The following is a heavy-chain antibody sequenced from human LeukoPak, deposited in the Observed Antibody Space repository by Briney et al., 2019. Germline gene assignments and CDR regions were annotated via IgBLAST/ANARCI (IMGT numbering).Heavy chain of an antibody. CDR2: IYYSGST. J-gene: IGHJ5*02. CDR1: GGSISSSSYY. V-gene: IGHV4-39*07. Sequence: SETLSLTCTVSGGSISSSSYYWGWIRQPPGKGLEWIGSIYYSGSTYYNPSLKSRVTISVDTSKNQFSLKLSSVTAADTAVYYCARGFCSRTSCYKFLFDPWGQGTLVTGSS. CDR3: ARGFCSRTSCYKFLFDP. D-gene: IGHD2-2*02.